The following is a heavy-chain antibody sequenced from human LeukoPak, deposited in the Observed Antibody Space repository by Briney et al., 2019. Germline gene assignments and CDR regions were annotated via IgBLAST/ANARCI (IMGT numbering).Heavy chain of an antibody. J-gene: IGHJ4*02. D-gene: IGHD2-2*01. V-gene: IGHV3-30*04. CDR2: ISYDGSNK. Sequence: GRSLRLSCVASGFTFSSYAMHWVRQAPGKGLEWVAVISYDGSNKYYADSVKGRFTISRDNSKNTLYLQMNSLRAEDTAVYYCARSDCSSTSCYVRDLDYWGQGTLVTVSS. CDR1: GFTFSSYA. CDR3: ARSDCSSTSCYVRDLDY.